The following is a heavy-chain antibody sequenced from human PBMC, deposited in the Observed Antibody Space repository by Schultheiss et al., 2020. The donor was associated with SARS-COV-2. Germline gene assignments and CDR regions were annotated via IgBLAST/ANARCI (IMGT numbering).Heavy chain of an antibody. CDR2: IYPGDSDT. J-gene: IGHJ2*01. CDR1: GYSFTSYW. V-gene: IGHV5-51*01. CDR3: ASDHYYDSSGYPRWWYFDL. D-gene: IGHD3-22*01. Sequence: GESLKISCKGSGYSFTSYWIGWVRQMPGKGLEWMGIIYPGDSDTRYSPSFQGQVTISADKSISTAYLQWSSLKASDTAMYYCASDHYYDSSGYPRWWYFDLWGRGTLVTVSS.